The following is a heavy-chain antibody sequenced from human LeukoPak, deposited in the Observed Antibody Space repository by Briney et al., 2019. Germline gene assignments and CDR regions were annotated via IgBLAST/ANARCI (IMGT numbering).Heavy chain of an antibody. CDR2: INSDGSSI. CDR1: GFSFGGYW. V-gene: IGHV3-74*01. CDR3: TRGASGYGNFDY. J-gene: IGHJ4*02. D-gene: IGHD5-12*01. Sequence: GGSLRLSCAASGFSFGGYWMHWVRQGPGMGLVWVSRINSDGSSISYADSVKGRFSISRDNAKNTLYLQMNSLRAEDTAVYYCTRGASGYGNFDYWGQGTLVTVSS.